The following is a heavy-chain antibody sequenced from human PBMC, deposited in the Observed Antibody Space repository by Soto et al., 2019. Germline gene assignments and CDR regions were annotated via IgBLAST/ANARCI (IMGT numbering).Heavy chain of an antibody. J-gene: IGHJ6*03. V-gene: IGHV1-18*01. CDR3: ARGSDDFWSGYYNYYYYMDV. CDR1: GYTFTSYG. D-gene: IGHD3-3*01. Sequence: GASVKVSCKASGYTFTSYGISWVRQAPGQGLEWMGWISAYNGNTNYAQKLQGRVTMTTDTSTSTAYMELRSLRSDDTAVYYCARGSDDFWSGYYNYYYYMDVWGKGTTVTVSS. CDR2: ISAYNGNT.